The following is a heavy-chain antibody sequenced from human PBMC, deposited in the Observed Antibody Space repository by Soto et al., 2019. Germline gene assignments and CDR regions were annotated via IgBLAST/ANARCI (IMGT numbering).Heavy chain of an antibody. Sequence: SETLSLTCAVSGGSISSGGYSWSWIRQPPGKGLEWIGYIYYSGSTNYNPSLKSRVTISVDTSKNQFSLKLSSVTAADTAVYYCARQRNSGYYDYWGQGTLVTVSS. CDR1: GGSISSGGYS. V-gene: IGHV4-61*08. CDR3: ARQRNSGYYDY. J-gene: IGHJ4*02. D-gene: IGHD3-22*01. CDR2: IYYSGST.